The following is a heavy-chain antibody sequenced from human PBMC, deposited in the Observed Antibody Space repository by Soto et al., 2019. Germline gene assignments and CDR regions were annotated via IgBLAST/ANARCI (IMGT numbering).Heavy chain of an antibody. Sequence: GESLKISCKGSGYSFTSYWIGWVRQMPGKGLEWMGIIYPGDSDTRYSPSFQGQVTISADKSISTAYLQWSSLKASDTAMYYRARVTSYYYDSSGYYGGAFDIWGQGTMVTVSS. J-gene: IGHJ3*02. V-gene: IGHV5-51*01. CDR2: IYPGDSDT. CDR1: GYSFTSYW. CDR3: ARVTSYYYDSSGYYGGAFDI. D-gene: IGHD3-22*01.